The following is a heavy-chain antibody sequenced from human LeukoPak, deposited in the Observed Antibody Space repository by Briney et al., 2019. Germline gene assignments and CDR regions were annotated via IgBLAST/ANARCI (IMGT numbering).Heavy chain of an antibody. D-gene: IGHD2-2*01. V-gene: IGHV4-34*01. Sequence: PSETLSLTCAVYGGSFSGYYWSWIRQPPGKGLEWIGEINHSGSTNYNPSLKSRVTISVDTSKNQFSLKLSSVTAADTAVYYCARGGGRYCSSTSCPRLGYYYYYYMDVWGKGTTVTVSS. J-gene: IGHJ6*03. CDR1: GGSFSGYY. CDR2: INHSGST. CDR3: ARGGGRYCSSTSCPRLGYYYYYYMDV.